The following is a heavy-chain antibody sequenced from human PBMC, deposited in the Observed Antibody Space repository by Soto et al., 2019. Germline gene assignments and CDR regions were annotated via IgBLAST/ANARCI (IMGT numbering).Heavy chain of an antibody. Sequence: QVQLQESGPGLLKPSQTLSLTCTVSGGSISSGGYSWSWIRQHPGKGREGIGYIYYSGSTYYNPSLKGRVTISVDTSKNQFSLKLSSVTAADTAVYYCARGGRYCSGGSCYSSWADYWGQGTLVTVSS. CDR1: GGSISSGGYS. V-gene: IGHV4-31*03. D-gene: IGHD2-15*01. J-gene: IGHJ4*02. CDR3: ARGGRYCSGGSCYSSWADY. CDR2: IYYSGST.